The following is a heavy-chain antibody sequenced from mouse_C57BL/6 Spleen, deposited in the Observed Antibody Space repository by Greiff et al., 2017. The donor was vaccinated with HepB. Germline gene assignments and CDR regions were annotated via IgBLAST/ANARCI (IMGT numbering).Heavy chain of an antibody. CDR2: INPSSGYT. Sequence: VQLQQSGAELARPGASVKMSCKASGYTFTSYTMHWVKQRPGQGLEWIGYINPSSGYTKYNQKFKDKATLTADKSSSTAYMQLSSLTSEDSAVYYCARNYGSSYEGGMDYWGQGTSVTVSS. D-gene: IGHD1-1*01. V-gene: IGHV1-4*01. CDR3: ARNYGSSYEGGMDY. CDR1: GYTFTSYT. J-gene: IGHJ4*01.